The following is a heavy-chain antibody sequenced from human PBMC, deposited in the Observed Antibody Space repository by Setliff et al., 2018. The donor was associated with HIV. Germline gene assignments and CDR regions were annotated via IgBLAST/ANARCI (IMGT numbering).Heavy chain of an antibody. Sequence: SETLSLTCSVSGVSISSYYWSWIRHSPGKGLEWIGIIFPGGATNYNPSLTSRVTISVDTSKNHLFLKLTSVTTADTAVYFCAKSSPSIGYITDCWGQGALVTVS. CDR1: GVSISSYY. CDR3: AKSSPSIGYITDC. V-gene: IGHV4-59*01. J-gene: IGHJ4*02. CDR2: IFPGGAT. D-gene: IGHD5-12*01.